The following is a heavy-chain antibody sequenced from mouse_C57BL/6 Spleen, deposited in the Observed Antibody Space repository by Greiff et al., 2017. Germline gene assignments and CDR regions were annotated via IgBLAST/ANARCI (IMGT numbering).Heavy chain of an antibody. CDR2: INPGSGGT. CDR3: ARGGVVGYFDY. V-gene: IGHV1-54*01. J-gene: IGHJ2*01. Sequence: VKLMESGAELVRPGTSVKVSCKASGYAFTNYLIEWVKQRPGQGLEWIGVINPGSGGTNYNEKFKGKATLTADKSSSTAYMQLSSLTSEDSAVYFCARGGVVGYFDYWGQGTTLTVSS. CDR1: GYAFTNYL. D-gene: IGHD1-1*01.